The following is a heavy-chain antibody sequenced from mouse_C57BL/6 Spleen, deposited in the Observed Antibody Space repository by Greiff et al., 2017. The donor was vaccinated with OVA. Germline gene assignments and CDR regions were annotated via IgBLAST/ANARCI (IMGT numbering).Heavy chain of an antibody. V-gene: IGHV5-9-1*02. J-gene: IGHJ2*01. CDR3: TRVDDGYLGGYFDY. D-gene: IGHD2-3*01. Sequence: EVKLMESGEGLVKPGGSLKLSCAASGFTFSSYAMSWVRQTPEKRLEWVAYISSGGDYIYYADTVKGRFTISRDNARNTLYLQMSSLKSEDTAMYYCTRVDDGYLGGYFDYWGQGTTLTVSS. CDR2: ISSGGDYI. CDR1: GFTFSSYA.